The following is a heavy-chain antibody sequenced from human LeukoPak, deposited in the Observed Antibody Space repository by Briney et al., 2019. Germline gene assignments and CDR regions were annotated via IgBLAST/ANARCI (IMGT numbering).Heavy chain of an antibody. J-gene: IGHJ6*03. CDR3: ARDQQGSWYTYYYYMDV. Sequence: ASVKVSCKASGYTFTSYGISWVRQAPGQGLEWMGWISAYNGNTNYAQKLQGRVTMTTDTSTSTAYMELRSLRSDDTAVYYCARDQQGSWYTYYYYMDVWGKGTTVTISS. D-gene: IGHD6-13*01. CDR2: ISAYNGNT. CDR1: GYTFTSYG. V-gene: IGHV1-18*01.